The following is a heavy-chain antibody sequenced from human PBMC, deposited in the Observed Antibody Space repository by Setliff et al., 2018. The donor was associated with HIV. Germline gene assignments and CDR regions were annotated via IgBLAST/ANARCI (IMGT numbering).Heavy chain of an antibody. D-gene: IGHD3-3*01. CDR2: IYSEGST. CDR3: ARVRLYNTALDY. J-gene: IGHJ4*02. V-gene: IGHV3-66*01. CDR1: GFTVSSYY. Sequence: GGSLRLSCAASGFTVSSYYMAWVRQAPGKGLEWVSTIYSEGSTYHADSVKGRFIASTDNAKNSLFLEMNSLKAEDTAVYYCARVRLYNTALDYWGQGTLVTVSS.